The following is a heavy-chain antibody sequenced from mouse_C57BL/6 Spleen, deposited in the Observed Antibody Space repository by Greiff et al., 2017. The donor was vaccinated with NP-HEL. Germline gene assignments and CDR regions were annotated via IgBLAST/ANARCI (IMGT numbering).Heavy chain of an antibody. J-gene: IGHJ4*01. Sequence: EVKLMESGGGLVKPGGSLKLSCAASGFTFSSYAMSWVRQTPEKRLEWVATISDGGSYTYYPDNVKGRFTISRDNAKNNLYLQMSHLKSEDTAMYYCARDKITTVVATHYYAMDYWGQGTSVTVSS. V-gene: IGHV5-4*01. D-gene: IGHD1-1*01. CDR1: GFTFSSYA. CDR3: ARDKITTVVATHYYAMDY. CDR2: ISDGGSYT.